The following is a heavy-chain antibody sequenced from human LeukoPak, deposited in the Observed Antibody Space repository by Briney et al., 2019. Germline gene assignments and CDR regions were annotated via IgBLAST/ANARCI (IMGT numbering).Heavy chain of an antibody. J-gene: IGHJ5*02. Sequence: GASVKVSCKASGYTFTGYYMQWVRQAPGQGLEWMGWINPNSGGTNYAQKFQGRVTMTRATSISTAYMELSRLRSDDTAVYYCARGITGDLGNWFDPWGQGTLVTVSS. V-gene: IGHV1-2*02. CDR3: ARGITGDLGNWFDP. CDR2: INPNSGGT. D-gene: IGHD7-27*01. CDR1: GYTFTGYY.